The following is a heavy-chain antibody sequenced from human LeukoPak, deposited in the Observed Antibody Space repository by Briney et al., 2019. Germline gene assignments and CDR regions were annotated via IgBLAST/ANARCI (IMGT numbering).Heavy chain of an antibody. J-gene: IGHJ6*04. D-gene: IGHD1-1*01. CDR3: AAFGDNLNAAGYRYGMDV. V-gene: IGHV1-3*01. Sequence: ASVTVSCKTSGYTFTNYAMHWVRQAPGQRLEWMGCNNAGNGKTKYSQKFQDRVSITSDTSASTAYMELSSLRCDETAVYYCAAFGDNLNAAGYRYGMDVWGKGTTVTVSS. CDR2: NNAGNGKT. CDR1: GYTFTNYA.